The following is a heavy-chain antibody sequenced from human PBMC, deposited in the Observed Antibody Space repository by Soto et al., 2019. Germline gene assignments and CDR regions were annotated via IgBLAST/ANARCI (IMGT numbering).Heavy chain of an antibody. V-gene: IGHV1-69*13. D-gene: IGHD3-22*01. CDR3: ARDEGQDYDSSGYWD. CDR1: GGTFSSYA. CDR2: IIPIFGTA. Sequence: SVKVSCKASGGTFSSYAISWVRQAPGQGLEWMGGIIPIFGTANYAQKFQGRVTITADESTSTAYMELSSLRSEDTAVYYCARDEGQDYDSSGYWDWGQGTLVTVSS. J-gene: IGHJ4*02.